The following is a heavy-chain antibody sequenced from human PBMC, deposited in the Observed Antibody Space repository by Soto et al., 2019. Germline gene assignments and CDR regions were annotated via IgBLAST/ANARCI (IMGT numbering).Heavy chain of an antibody. D-gene: IGHD4-17*01. J-gene: IGHJ4*02. CDR3: ARGAQFNYGGHSGFDY. CDR1: GFTFSSGW. Sequence: GGSLRLSCTASGFTFSSGWMHWLRQGPGKGLVWVSHIKSDGSVTSYADSVKGRFTISRDNAKNTLYLQMNSLRAEDTAVYYCARGAQFNYGGHSGFDYWGQGTLVTVAS. CDR2: IKSDGSVT. V-gene: IGHV3-74*01.